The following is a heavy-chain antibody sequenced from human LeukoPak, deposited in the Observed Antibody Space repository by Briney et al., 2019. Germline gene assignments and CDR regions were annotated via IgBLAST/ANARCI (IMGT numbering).Heavy chain of an antibody. V-gene: IGHV1-8*01. CDR3: ARGIPADY. D-gene: IGHD6-13*01. CDR2: MNPNKGNT. J-gene: IGHJ4*02. CDR1: GYTFTNDN. Sequence: ASVIVSCKASGYTFTNDNINCVCQAPGQGLEWMGWMNPNKGNTGFAQQFQDRVTLTRNTSINTAYMELSSLRSEDTAVYYCARGIPADYWGQGTLVTVSS.